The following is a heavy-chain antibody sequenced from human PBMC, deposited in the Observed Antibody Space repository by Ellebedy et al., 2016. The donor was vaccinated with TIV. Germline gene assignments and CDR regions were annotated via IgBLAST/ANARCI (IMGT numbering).Heavy chain of an antibody. J-gene: IGHJ5*02. CDR3: AKSFTANWFDP. V-gene: IGHV3-48*01. CDR1: GFSLNVNY. Sequence: PGGSLRLSCAASGFSLNVNYMNWVRQAPGRGLEWVSYISSSSNTIYYADSVKGRFTISRDNAKNSLYLQMNSLRAEDTAVYYCAKSFTANWFDPWGQGTLVTVSS. CDR2: ISSSSNTI.